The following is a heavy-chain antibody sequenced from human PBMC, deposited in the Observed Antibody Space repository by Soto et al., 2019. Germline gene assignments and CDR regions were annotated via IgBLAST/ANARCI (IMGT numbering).Heavy chain of an antibody. J-gene: IGHJ4*02. CDR1: GFTFSSYS. D-gene: IGHD6-19*01. Sequence: GGSLRLSCAASGFTFSSYSMNWVRQAPGKGLEWVSYISSSSSTIYYADSVKGRFTISRDNAKNSLYLQMNSLRAEDTAVYYCARVGYSSGWYLLDYWGQGTLVTVSS. CDR2: ISSSSSTI. CDR3: ARVGYSSGWYLLDY. V-gene: IGHV3-48*01.